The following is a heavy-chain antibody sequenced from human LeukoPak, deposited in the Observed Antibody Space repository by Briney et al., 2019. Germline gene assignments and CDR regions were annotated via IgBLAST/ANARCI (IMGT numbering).Heavy chain of an antibody. Sequence: GGSLRLSCAASGFTFSSYWMSWVRHAPGKGLEWVANIKQDGSEKYYVDSVKGRFTISRGNAKNSLYLQMNSLRAEDTTVYYCARDRKKIQYYYDSSGYYDYWGQGTLVTVSS. J-gene: IGHJ4*02. CDR2: IKQDGSEK. CDR3: ARDRKKIQYYYDSSGYYDY. CDR1: GFTFSSYW. D-gene: IGHD3-22*01. V-gene: IGHV3-7*01.